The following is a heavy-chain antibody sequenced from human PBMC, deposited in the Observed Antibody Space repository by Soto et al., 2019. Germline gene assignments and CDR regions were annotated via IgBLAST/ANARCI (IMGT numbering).Heavy chain of an antibody. D-gene: IGHD3-9*01. CDR1: GGSISSGGYY. V-gene: IGHV4-31*03. Sequence: SETLSLTCTVSGGSISSGGYYWSWIRQHPGKGLEWIGYIYYSGSTYYNPSLKSRVTISVDTSKNQFSLKLSSVTAADTAVYYRARADILTGYPLLNYWGQGTLVTVSS. CDR3: ARADILTGYPLLNY. J-gene: IGHJ4*02. CDR2: IYYSGST.